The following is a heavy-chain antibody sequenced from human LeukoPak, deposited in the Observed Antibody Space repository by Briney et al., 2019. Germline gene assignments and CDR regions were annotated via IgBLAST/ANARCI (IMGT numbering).Heavy chain of an antibody. CDR3: AKPSITMLRGVITAYDY. CDR1: GFTFSSYA. Sequence: HPGGSLRLSCAASGFTFSSYAMSWVRQAPGKGLEWVSAISGSGGSTYYADSVKGRFTISRDNSKNTLYLQMNSLRAEDTAVYYCAKPSITMLRGVITAYDYWGQGTLVTVSS. V-gene: IGHV3-23*01. J-gene: IGHJ4*02. D-gene: IGHD3-10*01. CDR2: ISGSGGST.